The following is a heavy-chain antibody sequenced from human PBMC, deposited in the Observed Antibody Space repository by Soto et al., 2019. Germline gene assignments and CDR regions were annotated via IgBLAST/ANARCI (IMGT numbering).Heavy chain of an antibody. CDR1: GFTFSGSA. CDR2: IRSKANSYAT. V-gene: IGHV3-73*01. Sequence: GGSLRLSCAASGFTFSGSAMHWVRQASGKGLEWVGRIRSKANSYATAYAASVKGRFTISRDDSKNTAYLQMNSLKTEDTAVYYCTRLPPITIFGVVNYGMDVWGQGTTVTVSS. CDR3: TRLPPITIFGVVNYGMDV. D-gene: IGHD3-3*01. J-gene: IGHJ6*02.